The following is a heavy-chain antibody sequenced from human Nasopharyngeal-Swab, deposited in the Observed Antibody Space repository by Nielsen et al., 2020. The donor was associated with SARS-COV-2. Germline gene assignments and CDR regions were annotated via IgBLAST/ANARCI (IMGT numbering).Heavy chain of an antibody. CDR2: ISSSNTTL. V-gene: IGHV3-48*02. CDR3: AREAYGDSFDY. CDR1: GFTFNYYT. J-gene: IGHJ4*02. D-gene: IGHD4-17*01. Sequence: GESLKISCAASGFTFNYYTMNWVRQAPGKGLEWVSSISSSNTTLYYADSVRGRFTISRDNAKNSLYLQMNSLRDEDTAVYYCAREAYGDSFDYWGQGTLVTVSS.